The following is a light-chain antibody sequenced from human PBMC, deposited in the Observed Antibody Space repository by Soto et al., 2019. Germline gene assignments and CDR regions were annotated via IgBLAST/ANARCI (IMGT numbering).Light chain of an antibody. CDR2: GAS. V-gene: IGKV3-20*01. Sequence: IVVSLSPGALALSPWERATLSFRARQSVCSSYLACYQQKPGQAPRRLIYGASSRATGIPDRFSGSGSGTDFALTIRSLQAEDVITDYCKHGDVAPYSSGQGTKVDIK. CDR1: QSVCSSY. CDR3: KHGDVAPYS. J-gene: IGKJ2*03.